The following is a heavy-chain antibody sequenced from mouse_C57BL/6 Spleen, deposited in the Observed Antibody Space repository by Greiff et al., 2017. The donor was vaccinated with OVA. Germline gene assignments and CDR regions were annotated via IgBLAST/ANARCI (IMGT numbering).Heavy chain of an antibody. V-gene: IGHV5-4*01. D-gene: IGHD2-13*01. CDR3: ARDGCDDAMDY. J-gene: IGHJ4*01. CDR2: ISDGGSYT. Sequence: EVKLEESGGGLVKPGGSLKLSCAASGFTFSSYAMSWVRQTPEKRLEWVATISDGGSYTYYPDNVKCRFTISRDNAKNNLYLQMSHLKSEDTAMYYCARDGCDDAMDYWGQGTSVTVSS. CDR1: GFTFSSYA.